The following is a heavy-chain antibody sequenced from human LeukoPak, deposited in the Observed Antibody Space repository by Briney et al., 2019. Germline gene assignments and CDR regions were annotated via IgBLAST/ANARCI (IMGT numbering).Heavy chain of an antibody. D-gene: IGHD2-2*02. Sequence: GVSLRLSCAASGFIFSNYALHWVRQAPGKGLEWVAVISYDGSNKDYADLVKGRFTITRDNSKNTLYLQMNSLRAEDTAVYHCARKYCSSISCHSPFDYWGQGTLVTVSS. CDR3: ARKYCSSISCHSPFDY. CDR1: GFIFSNYA. J-gene: IGHJ4*02. V-gene: IGHV3-30-3*01. CDR2: ISYDGSNK.